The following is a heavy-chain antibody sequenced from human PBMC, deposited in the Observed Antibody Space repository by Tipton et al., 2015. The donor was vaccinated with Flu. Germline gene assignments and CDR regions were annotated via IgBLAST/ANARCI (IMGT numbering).Heavy chain of an antibody. CDR3: ARDYSSMWHGGFDYGFDV. D-gene: IGHD6-13*01. CDR2: IHNSGST. V-gene: IGHV4-61*02. CDR1: GGSVSGGSFY. Sequence: LRLSCTVSGGSVSGGSFYWSWIRQPAGKGLGWIGRIHNSGSTNYSPSLRSRVTLSIDTSKTQFSLSLSSVTAAETAVYYCARDYSSMWHGGFDYGFDVGCQGTTVTVPS. J-gene: IGHJ6*02.